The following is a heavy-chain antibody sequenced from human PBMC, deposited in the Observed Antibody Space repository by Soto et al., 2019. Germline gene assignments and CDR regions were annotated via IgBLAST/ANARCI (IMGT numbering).Heavy chain of an antibody. CDR3: TASADDTFLHH. V-gene: IGHV3-73*01. CDR1: GFTFSDSA. D-gene: IGHD3-16*01. CDR2: IRNKANNYAT. J-gene: IGHJ5*02. Sequence: LRLSCSASGFTFSDSALHWVRQASGQGLEWVGRIRNKANNYATAYGASVRGRFSISRDDSKNTAFLQMNSLKTEDTAVYYCTASADDTFLHHWAQGSLVTVSS.